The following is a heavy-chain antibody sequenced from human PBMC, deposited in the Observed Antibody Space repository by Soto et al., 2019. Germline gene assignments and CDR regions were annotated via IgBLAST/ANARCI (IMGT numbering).Heavy chain of an antibody. J-gene: IGHJ6*02. CDR3: ARPLDYYFYAMDA. CDR2: ISAYNGNT. Sequence: QVQLVQSGAEVKKPGASVKVSCKASGYRFSSFGIIWVRQAPGQGLEWMGWISAYNGNTNYAQKFQGRVTMITDTSTSSAYMELRSLRSDDTAVYYCARPLDYYFYAMDAWGQGTTVTVSS. V-gene: IGHV1-18*01. CDR1: GYRFSSFG.